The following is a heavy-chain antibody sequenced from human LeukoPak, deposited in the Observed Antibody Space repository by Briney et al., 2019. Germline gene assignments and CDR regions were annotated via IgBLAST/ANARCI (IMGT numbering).Heavy chain of an antibody. CDR1: GASISSSSYN. D-gene: IGHD6-19*01. V-gene: IGHV4-39*02. CDR3: ARLIAVAGADWYFDL. J-gene: IGHJ2*01. CDR2: IYYSGST. Sequence: SETLSLTCTVSGASISSSSYNWGWIRQPPGKGLEWIGNIYYSGSTHYNPSLKSRVTISVDTSKNHFSLRLTSVTAADTAVYYCARLIAVAGADWYFDLWGRGTLVTVSS.